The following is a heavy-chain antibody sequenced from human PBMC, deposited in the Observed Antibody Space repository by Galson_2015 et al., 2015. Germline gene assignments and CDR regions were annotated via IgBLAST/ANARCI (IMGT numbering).Heavy chain of an antibody. CDR2: IYYSGST. CDR3: ARHEMSIFGVVRFDY. J-gene: IGHJ4*02. V-gene: IGHV4-39*01. Sequence: ETLSLTCTVSGGSISSSSYYWGWIRQPPGKGLEWTGSIYYSGSTYYNPSLKSRITISVDTSKNQFSLKLSSVTAADTAVYYCARHEMSIFGVVRFDYWGQGTLVTVSS. CDR1: GGSISSSSYY. D-gene: IGHD3-3*01.